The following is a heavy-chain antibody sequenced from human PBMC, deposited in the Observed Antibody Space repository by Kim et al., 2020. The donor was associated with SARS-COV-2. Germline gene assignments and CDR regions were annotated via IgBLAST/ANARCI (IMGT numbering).Heavy chain of an antibody. CDR3: ARDHGSGTFYERGNYYYYGLDV. J-gene: IGHJ6*02. CDR1: GASISSFY. Sequence: SETLSLTCTVTGASISSFYWTWIRQPPGKGLEYIGYIDYSGTTKYNPSLKSRFTMSIDKYKRQFSLKLSSVTAADMAVYYCARDHGSGTFYERGNYYYYGLDVWGQGTTVTVSS. D-gene: IGHD3-10*01. CDR2: IDYSGTT. V-gene: IGHV4-59*13.